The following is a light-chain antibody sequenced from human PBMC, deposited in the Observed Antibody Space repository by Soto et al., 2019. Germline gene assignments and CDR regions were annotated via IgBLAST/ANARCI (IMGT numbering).Light chain of an antibody. J-gene: IGLJ1*01. V-gene: IGLV1-44*01. CDR3: VAWDDSLNGHV. Sequence: HSVLTRPPSASGTPGERVTISCSGGSSNMGTNTVSWYQQVPGTAPKVLIYVNDQRPSGAPDRFSGSNSGTSASLAISGHQPEDEAEYYCVAWDDSLNGHVFGTGTQLTVL. CDR1: SSNMGTNT. CDR2: VND.